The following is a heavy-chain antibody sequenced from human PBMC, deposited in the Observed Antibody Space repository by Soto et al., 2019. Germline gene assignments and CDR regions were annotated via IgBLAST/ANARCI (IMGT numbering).Heavy chain of an antibody. CDR2: IFSNDEK. CDR3: ARTLVATPPAQTYSYSGMDV. V-gene: IGHV2-26*01. J-gene: IGHJ6*02. Sequence: QVTLKESGPVLVKPTETLTLTCTVSGFSLSNTRMGVSWIRQPPGKALEWLAHIFSNDEKSYSTSLKSRLTITKHTSKSPVVLTMTNLDPVDSATYYCARTLVATPPAQTYSYSGMDVWGQGTTVTVSS. D-gene: IGHD2-8*02. CDR1: GFSLSNTRMG.